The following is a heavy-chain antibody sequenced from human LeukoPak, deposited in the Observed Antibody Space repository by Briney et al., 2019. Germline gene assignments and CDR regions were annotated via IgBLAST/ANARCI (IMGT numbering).Heavy chain of an antibody. D-gene: IGHD3-3*01. V-gene: IGHV1-69*05. CDR3: ARLSGFGAFRYYYMDV. CDR2: IIPIFGTA. Sequence: ASVKASCKASGGTFSSYAISWVRQAPGQGLEWMGRIIPIFGTANYAQKFQGRVTITTDESTSTAYMELSSLRSEDTAVYYCARLSGFGAFRYYYMDVWGKGTTVAVSS. J-gene: IGHJ6*03. CDR1: GGTFSSYA.